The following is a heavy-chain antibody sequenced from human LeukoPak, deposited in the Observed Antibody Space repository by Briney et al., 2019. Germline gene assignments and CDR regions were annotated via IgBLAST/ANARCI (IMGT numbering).Heavy chain of an antibody. CDR1: GITLSNYG. D-gene: IGHD3-16*01. Sequence: GGSLRLSCAVSGITLSNYGMSWVRQAPGKGLEWVAGISDSGGSTNYADSVKGRFTISRDNPKNTLYLQMNSLRAEDTAVYYCARDSIMITFGGVTFDYWGQGTLVTVSS. J-gene: IGHJ4*02. CDR3: ARDSIMITFGGVTFDY. CDR2: ISDSGGST. V-gene: IGHV3-23*01.